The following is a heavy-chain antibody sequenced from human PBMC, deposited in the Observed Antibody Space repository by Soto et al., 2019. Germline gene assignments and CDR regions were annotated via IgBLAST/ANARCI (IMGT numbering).Heavy chain of an antibody. V-gene: IGHV1-69*02. D-gene: IGHD2-8*01. CDR3: ARRYCTNGICYGYAFDI. CDR1: GGTFSGYT. CDR2: IIPILDIA. Sequence: QVQLVQSGAEVKKPGSSVKVSCKASGGTFSGYTISWVRQAPGQGLEWMGRIIPILDIANYAQKFQGTDTITADKATSTAYMELSSLRSEDTAVYYCARRYCTNGICYGYAFDIWGQGTMVTVSS. J-gene: IGHJ3*02.